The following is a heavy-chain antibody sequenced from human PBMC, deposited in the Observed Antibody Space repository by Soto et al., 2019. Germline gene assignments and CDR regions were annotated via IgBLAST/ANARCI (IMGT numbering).Heavy chain of an antibody. Sequence: QVQLQESGPGLVKPSQTLSLTCTVSGGSISSGGYYWSWIRQHPGKGLEWIGYIYYSGSTYYNPSLKSRVTISVDTSKNQFSLKLSSVTAADTAVYYCARGMTYYYGSGSPGLGYFQHWGQGTLVTVSS. D-gene: IGHD3-10*01. CDR3: ARGMTYYYGSGSPGLGYFQH. J-gene: IGHJ1*01. V-gene: IGHV4-31*03. CDR1: GGSISSGGYY. CDR2: IYYSGST.